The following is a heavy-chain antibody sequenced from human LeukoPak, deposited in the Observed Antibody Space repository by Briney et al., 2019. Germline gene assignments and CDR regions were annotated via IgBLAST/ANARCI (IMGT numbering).Heavy chain of an antibody. D-gene: IGHD1-1*01. CDR1: GFSLTTSGVA. V-gene: IGHV2-5*02. CDR2: IYWDDDK. J-gene: IGHJ4*02. CDR3: AHREVKLDYFDY. Sequence: SGPTLVNPTQTFTLTCTFSGFSLTTSGVAVGWIRQPPGKALEWLALIYWDDDKRYSPSLKNRLTITKDTSKNQVVLIMTNMDPVDTATYYCAHREVKLDYFDYWGQGTLVTVSS.